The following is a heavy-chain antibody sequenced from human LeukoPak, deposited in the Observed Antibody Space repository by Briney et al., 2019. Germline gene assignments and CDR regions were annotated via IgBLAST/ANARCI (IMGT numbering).Heavy chain of an antibody. D-gene: IGHD2/OR15-2a*01. CDR3: AGHPPRNTVDF. V-gene: IGHV4-59*08. J-gene: IGHJ4*02. CDR1: GGSISSYY. CDR2: ISNIGSI. Sequence: SETLSLTCIVSGGSISSYYWSWIRQPPGKGLEWIAYISNIGSINYNPSLKSRVTISVDTSKNQFSLKLSSVTAADTAVYYCAGHPPRNTVDFCGQGTLVTVFS.